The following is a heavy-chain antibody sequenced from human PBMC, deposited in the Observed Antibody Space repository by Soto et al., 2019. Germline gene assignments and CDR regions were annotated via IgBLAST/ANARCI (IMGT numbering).Heavy chain of an antibody. D-gene: IGHD5-12*01. V-gene: IGHV3-23*01. Sequence: PGGSLRLSCAASGFIFTNYDMNWVRQAPGKGLEWVSVIGGSGNSAYYADSVQGRFTISRDNSKNTLSLQMSSLTADDTAIYYCVREGRGSFDFWGRGTMVTVSS. J-gene: IGHJ3*01. CDR1: GFIFTNYD. CDR2: IGGSGNSA. CDR3: VREGRGSFDF.